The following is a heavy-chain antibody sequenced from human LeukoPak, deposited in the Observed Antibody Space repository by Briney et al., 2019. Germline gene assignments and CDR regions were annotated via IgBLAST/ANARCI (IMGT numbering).Heavy chain of an antibody. J-gene: IGHJ1*01. CDR2: IKQDGSEK. CDR1: GFTFSSYW. D-gene: IGHD6-13*01. Sequence: GGSLRLSCAASGFTFSSYWMSWVRQAPGKGLECVANIKQDGSEKYYVDSVKGRFTISRDNAKNSLYLQMNSLRAEDTAVYYCARDSSSWCYLTHAEYFQHWGQGTLVTVSS. V-gene: IGHV3-7*03. CDR3: ARDSSSWCYLTHAEYFQH.